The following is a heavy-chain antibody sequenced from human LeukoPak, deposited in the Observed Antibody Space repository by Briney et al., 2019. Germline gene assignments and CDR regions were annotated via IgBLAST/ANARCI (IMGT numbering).Heavy chain of an antibody. J-gene: IGHJ4*02. CDR1: GFTFDYYN. D-gene: IGHD1-14*01. Sequence: GGSLRLPCAASGFTFDYYNMHWVRQPPGKGLEWVSLISWDGYSTYYADSVKGRFTISRDNSKNSLYLQMNSLRTEDTALYYCAKSAGPPYFDHWGQGTLVTVSS. V-gene: IGHV3-43*01. CDR2: ISWDGYST. CDR3: AKSAGPPYFDH.